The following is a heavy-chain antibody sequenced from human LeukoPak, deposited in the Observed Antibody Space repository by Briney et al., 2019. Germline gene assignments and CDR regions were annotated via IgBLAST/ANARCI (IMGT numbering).Heavy chain of an antibody. CDR1: GGSFSGYY. CDR2: INHSGST. J-gene: IGHJ4*02. CDR3: ARGRGVRSNFDY. Sequence: PSETLSLTCAVYGGSFSGYYWSWIRQPPGKGLEWIGEINHSGSTNYNPSLKSRVTISVDTSKNQFSLKLSSVTAADTAVYYCARGRGVRSNFDYWGQGTLVTVSS. D-gene: IGHD3-3*01. V-gene: IGHV4-34*01.